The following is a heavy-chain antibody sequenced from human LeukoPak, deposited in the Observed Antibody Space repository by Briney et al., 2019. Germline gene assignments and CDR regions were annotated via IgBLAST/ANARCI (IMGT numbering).Heavy chain of an antibody. D-gene: IGHD6-6*01. CDR3: ASLNPRSSSYDY. V-gene: IGHV3-48*03. Sequence: GGSLRLSCAASGFTFSSYEMNWVRQAPGKGLEWVSYIRSSGSTIYYADSVKGRFTISRDNAKNSLYLQMNSLRAEDTAVYYCASLNPRSSSYDYWGQGTLVTVSS. J-gene: IGHJ4*02. CDR2: IRSSGSTI. CDR1: GFTFSSYE.